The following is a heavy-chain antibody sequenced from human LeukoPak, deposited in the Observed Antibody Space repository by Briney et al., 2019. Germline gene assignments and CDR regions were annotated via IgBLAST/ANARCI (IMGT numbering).Heavy chain of an antibody. D-gene: IGHD1-26*01. CDR2: ITCNGGTT. V-gene: IGHV3-20*04. J-gene: IGHJ4*02. Sequence: GGSLRLACAPSGFTFDDHGVRWVCQAPGKGLGWVSAITCNGGTTRYARSVKARFTIYRDNAKNSLYLQMSSLRVEDTALYYCARDRSYGAFASWGQGTLVAVSS. CDR3: ARDRSYGAFAS. CDR1: GFTFDDHG.